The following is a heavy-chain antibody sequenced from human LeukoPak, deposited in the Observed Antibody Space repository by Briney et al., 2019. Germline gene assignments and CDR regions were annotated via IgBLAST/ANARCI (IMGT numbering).Heavy chain of an antibody. CDR1: GFIFSSYS. Sequence: PGGSLRLSCAASGFIFSSYSMSWVRQAPGKGLEWVAVISYDGSNKYYADSVKGRFTISRDNSKNTLYLQMNSLRAEDTAVYYCARDLDSSGYYYLHYWGQGTLVTVSS. V-gene: IGHV3-30-3*01. CDR2: ISYDGSNK. CDR3: ARDLDSSGYYYLHY. D-gene: IGHD3-22*01. J-gene: IGHJ4*02.